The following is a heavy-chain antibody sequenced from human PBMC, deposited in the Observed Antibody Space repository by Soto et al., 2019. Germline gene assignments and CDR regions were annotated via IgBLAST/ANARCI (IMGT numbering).Heavy chain of an antibody. V-gene: IGHV4-39*01. D-gene: IGHD3-9*01. CDR2: IYYSGST. Sequence: SETLSLTCTVSGGSISSSSYYWGWIRQPPGKGLEWIGSIYYSGSTYYNPSLKSRVTISVDTSKNQFSLKLSPVTAADTAVYYCARHLDYDILTGPPMDYYYYMDVWGKGTTVTVSS. J-gene: IGHJ6*03. CDR1: GGSISSSSYY. CDR3: ARHLDYDILTGPPMDYYYYMDV.